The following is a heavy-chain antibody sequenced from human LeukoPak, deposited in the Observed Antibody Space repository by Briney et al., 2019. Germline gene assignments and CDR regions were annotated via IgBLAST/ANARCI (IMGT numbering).Heavy chain of an antibody. CDR1: GYTFTSYY. D-gene: IGHD6-19*01. CDR2: INPSGGIT. Sequence: ASEKVSCRASGYTFTSYYMQWVRQAPGQGLEWMGVINPSGGITSYAQKFQGRVTMTRDTSTSTVYMELSSLRSEDTAVYYCARDRAVAGSRFDYWGQGTLVTVSS. J-gene: IGHJ4*02. CDR3: ARDRAVAGSRFDY. V-gene: IGHV1-46*01.